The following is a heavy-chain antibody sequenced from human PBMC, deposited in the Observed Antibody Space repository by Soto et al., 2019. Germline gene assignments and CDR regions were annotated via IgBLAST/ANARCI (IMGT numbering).Heavy chain of an antibody. Sequence: PSETLSLTCTVSGGSISSGPYYWSWIRQLPGRGLEWIGYIYYSGSTNYNPSLKSRVTISVDTSKNQFSLKLSSVTAADTAVYYCARAFNLESINNWFDPWGQGTLVTVSS. J-gene: IGHJ5*02. CDR2: IYYSGST. CDR1: GGSISSGPYY. V-gene: IGHV4-61*01. CDR3: ARAFNLESINNWFDP. D-gene: IGHD3-3*01.